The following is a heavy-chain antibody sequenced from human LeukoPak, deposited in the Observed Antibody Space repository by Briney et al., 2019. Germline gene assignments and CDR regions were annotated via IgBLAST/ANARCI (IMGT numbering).Heavy chain of an antibody. Sequence: GASVKVSCKASGYTFTSYDINWVRQATGQGLEWMGWMNPNSGNTGYAQKFQGRVTMTRNTSISTAYMELSSLRSDDTAVYYCARDLRWRSDYGGNRRVGGEFDYWGQGTLVTVSS. J-gene: IGHJ4*02. CDR3: ARDLRWRSDYGGNRRVGGEFDY. CDR1: GYTFTSYD. CDR2: MNPNSGNT. D-gene: IGHD4-17*01. V-gene: IGHV1-8*01.